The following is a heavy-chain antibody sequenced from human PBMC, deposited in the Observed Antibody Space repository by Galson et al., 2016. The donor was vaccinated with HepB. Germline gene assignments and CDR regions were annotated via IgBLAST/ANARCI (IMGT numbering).Heavy chain of an antibody. Sequence: ETLSLTCTVSGGSISSGNYYWSWVRQPPGKRLEWIGDIYYSGTTNYKPSLKSRVTISVDTSKNQFSLGLSSVTAADTAVYYCARMDPALISGFDYWGQGTLVAVSS. V-gene: IGHV4-61*01. CDR1: GGSISSGNYY. CDR3: ARMDPALISGFDY. J-gene: IGHJ4*02. CDR2: IYYSGTT. D-gene: IGHD2-15*01.